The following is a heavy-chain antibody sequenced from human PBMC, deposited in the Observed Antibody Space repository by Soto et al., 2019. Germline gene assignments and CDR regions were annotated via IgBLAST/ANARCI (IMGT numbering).Heavy chain of an antibody. CDR1: GYTFTSYD. D-gene: IGHD1-7*01. J-gene: IGHJ6*03. CDR2: MNPNSGNT. Sequence: ASVKVSCKASGYTFTSYDINWVRQATGQGLEWMGWMNPNSGNTGYAQKFQGRVNMTRNTSISTAYMELSSLRSEDTSVYYCARGLTGTTRLRYYYMDVWGKGTTVTVSS. CDR3: ARGLTGTTRLRYYYMDV. V-gene: IGHV1-8*01.